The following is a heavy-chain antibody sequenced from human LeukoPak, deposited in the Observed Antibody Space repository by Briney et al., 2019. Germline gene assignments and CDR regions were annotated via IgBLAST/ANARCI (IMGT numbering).Heavy chain of an antibody. CDR2: ISGSGGST. V-gene: IGHV3-23*01. J-gene: IGHJ4*02. D-gene: IGHD6-19*01. Sequence: GGSLRLSCAASGFTFSSYAMSGVRQAPGKGLEWVSAISGSGGSTYYADSVKGRFTISRDNSKNTLYLQMNSLRAEDTAVYHCAKVYIAVAGTDLIDYWGQGTLVTVSS. CDR1: GFTFSSYA. CDR3: AKVYIAVAGTDLIDY.